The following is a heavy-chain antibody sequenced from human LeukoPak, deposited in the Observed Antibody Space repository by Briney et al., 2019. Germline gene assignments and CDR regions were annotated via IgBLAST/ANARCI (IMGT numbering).Heavy chain of an antibody. J-gene: IGHJ4*02. CDR2: IKHDGSEK. D-gene: IGHD2-15*01. CDR3: ARLRVVVAAIRADYFDY. V-gene: IGHV3-7*01. Sequence: PGGSLRLSCAGSGFTFSNYSINWVRQAPGKGLEWVANIKHDGSEKYYVDSVKGRFTISRDNAENSLYLQMNSLRVEDTAVYYCARLRVVVAAIRADYFDYWGQGTLVAVSS. CDR1: GFTFSNYS.